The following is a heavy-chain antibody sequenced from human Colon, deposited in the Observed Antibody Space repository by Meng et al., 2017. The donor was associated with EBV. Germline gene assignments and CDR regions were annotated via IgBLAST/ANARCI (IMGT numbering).Heavy chain of an antibody. J-gene: IGHJ4*02. CDR3: ARHVYGDSYGF. Sequence: HLQLEEAGLGLVRPSELLSPTCPVPGGFLDNSDYFWDWIRQPPGKGLEWIGSVRYSGTAYYNPSLTSRVTISVDTSKNQFSLNLSSLTAADTAVYYCARHVYGDSYGFWGQGTLVTVSS. CDR2: VRYSGTA. V-gene: IGHV4-39*01. CDR1: GGFLDNSDYF. D-gene: IGHD4-17*01.